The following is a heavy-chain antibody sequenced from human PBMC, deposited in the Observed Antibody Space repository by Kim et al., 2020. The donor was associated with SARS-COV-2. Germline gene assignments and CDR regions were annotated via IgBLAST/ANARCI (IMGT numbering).Heavy chain of an antibody. J-gene: IGHJ3*02. Sequence: GGSLRLSCAASGFTFSSYGMHWVRQAPVKGLEWVAVISYDGSTKYYAASVKGRFNISRDNYKNTLYLPMNSLRAEDTAVFYCAKEQGGAFDIWGQGTMVTVSS. CDR1: GFTFSSYG. CDR3: AKEQGGAFDI. CDR2: ISYDGSTK. V-gene: IGHV3-30*18.